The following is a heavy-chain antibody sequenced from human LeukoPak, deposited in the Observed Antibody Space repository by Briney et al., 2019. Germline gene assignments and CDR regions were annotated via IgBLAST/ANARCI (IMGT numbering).Heavy chain of an antibody. CDR2: ISGSGGST. V-gene: IGHV3-23*01. D-gene: IGHD2-2*02. CDR3: AKGYCSSTSCYNRFDP. J-gene: IGHJ5*02. CDR1: GFTFSSYA. Sequence: PGGSLRLSCVASGFTFSSYAMSWVRQAPGKGLEWVSAISGSGGSTYYADSVKGRFTISRDNSKNTLYLQMNSLRAEDTAAYYCAKGYCSSTSCYNRFDPWGQGTLVTVSS.